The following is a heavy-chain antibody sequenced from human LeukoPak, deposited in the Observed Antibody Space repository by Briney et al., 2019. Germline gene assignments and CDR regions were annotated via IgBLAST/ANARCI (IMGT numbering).Heavy chain of an antibody. CDR2: IIPIFGTA. D-gene: IGHD6-6*01. J-gene: IGHJ5*02. V-gene: IGHV1-69*05. CDR3: ARDRIAARPENWFDP. CDR1: GGTFSSYA. Sequence: SVKVSCKASGGTFSSYAISWVRQAPGQGLEWMGGIIPIFGTANYAQKLQGRVAMTTDTSTSTAYMELRSLRSDDTAVYYCARDRIAARPENWFDPWGQGTLVTVSS.